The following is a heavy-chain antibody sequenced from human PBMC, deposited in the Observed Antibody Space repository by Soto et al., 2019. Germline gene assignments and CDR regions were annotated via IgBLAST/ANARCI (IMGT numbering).Heavy chain of an antibody. CDR1: GDRVSSNSAA. CDR3: ARDRGTAAVRGWFDP. V-gene: IGHV6-1*01. J-gene: IGHJ5*02. CDR2: TYYRSKWYN. Sequence: SQTLSLTCATSGDRVSSNSAAWNWIRQSPSRGLEWLGRTYYRSKWYNDYAVSVKSRITINPDTYKNHFSLQLNSVTPEDTAVYYCARDRGTAAVRGWFDPWGQGTLGTFSS. D-gene: IGHD6-13*01.